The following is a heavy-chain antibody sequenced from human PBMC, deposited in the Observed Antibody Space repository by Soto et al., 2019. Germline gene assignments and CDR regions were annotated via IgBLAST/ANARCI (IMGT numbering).Heavy chain of an antibody. CDR1: GFTFRRGG. V-gene: IGHV3-23*01. CDR2: IIDSGAST. Sequence: GGALRLSCAGSGFTFRRGGMGWGRPAPRKGLEWVSDIIDSGASTYYADSVKGRFTISRDNSKSTLYLQMNSLRAEDTALYYCAKGRSYYYYYGVDVWGQGTTVTVSS. J-gene: IGHJ6*02. CDR3: AKGRSYYYYYGVDV.